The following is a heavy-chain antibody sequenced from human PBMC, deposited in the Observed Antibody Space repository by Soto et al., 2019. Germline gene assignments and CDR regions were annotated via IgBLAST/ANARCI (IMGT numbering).Heavy chain of an antibody. CDR1: GFTFSSYA. CDR2: ISGSGGST. J-gene: IGHJ4*01. D-gene: IGHD5-12*01. CDR3: AKQVDMATIPTVEY. Sequence: SLRLSCATSGFTFSSYAMSWVRQAPGKGLEWVSAISGSGGSTYYADYVKGRFTISRDNSKNTLYLQMNSLRAEETAVYYCAKQVDMATIPTVEYWGQGTLVTVSS. V-gene: IGHV3-23*01.